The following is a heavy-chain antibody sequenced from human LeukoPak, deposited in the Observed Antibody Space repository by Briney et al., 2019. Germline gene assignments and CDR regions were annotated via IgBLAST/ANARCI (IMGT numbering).Heavy chain of an antibody. CDR2: INPNSGGT. V-gene: IGHV1-2*02. CDR3: ARVWSRTGPRSGLGY. J-gene: IGHJ4*02. D-gene: IGHD3/OR15-3a*01. CDR1: GYTFTGYY. Sequence: ASVKVSCKASGYTFTGYYMNWVRQAPGQGLEWMGWINPNSGGTNYAQKFQGRVTMTRDTSISTAYMELSRLRSDDTAVYYCARVWSRTGPRSGLGYWGQGTLVTVSS.